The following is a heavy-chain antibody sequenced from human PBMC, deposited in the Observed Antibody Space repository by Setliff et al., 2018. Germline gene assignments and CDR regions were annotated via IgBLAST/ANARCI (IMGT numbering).Heavy chain of an antibody. CDR1: GGSFRDYY. D-gene: IGHD3-16*01. J-gene: IGHJ4*02. CDR3: RFWSYVYKNDY. CDR2: INPSGTT. V-gene: IGHV4-34*01. Sequence: SETLSLTCTVYGGSFRDYYWGWVRQPPGKGLEWIGEINPSGTTNYIPSLKSRLTISVDTSKRQFSLKLNSVTAADTAVYYCRFWSYVYKNDYWAQGTLVTVSS.